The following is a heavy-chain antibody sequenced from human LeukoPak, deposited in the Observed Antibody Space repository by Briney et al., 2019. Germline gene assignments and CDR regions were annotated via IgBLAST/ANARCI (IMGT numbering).Heavy chain of an antibody. D-gene: IGHD6-19*01. CDR1: GASISNARSY. Sequence: SETLSLTCAVSGASISNARSYWGWVRQPPGKGLEWIGSIYYSGSTYYNPSLKSRVTISVDTSKRQFSLKVSAVTAADTAVYYCARHYTPYTSGWNVGLDYWGQGTLVIASS. CDR2: IYYSGST. V-gene: IGHV4-39*01. CDR3: ARHYTPYTSGWNVGLDY. J-gene: IGHJ4*02.